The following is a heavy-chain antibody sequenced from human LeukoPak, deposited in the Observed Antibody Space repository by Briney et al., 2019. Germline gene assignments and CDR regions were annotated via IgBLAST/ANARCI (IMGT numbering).Heavy chain of an antibody. J-gene: IGHJ4*02. V-gene: IGHV3-23*01. CDR1: GFTFSSYA. CDR3: AIRQWLAVDY. D-gene: IGHD6-19*01. Sequence: PGGSLRLSCAASGFTFSSYAMSWVRQAPGKGLEWVSAISGSGGSTYYADSVKGRFTISRDNSKNTLYLLMNSLRAEDTAVYYCAIRQWLAVDYWGQGTLVTVSS. CDR2: ISGSGGST.